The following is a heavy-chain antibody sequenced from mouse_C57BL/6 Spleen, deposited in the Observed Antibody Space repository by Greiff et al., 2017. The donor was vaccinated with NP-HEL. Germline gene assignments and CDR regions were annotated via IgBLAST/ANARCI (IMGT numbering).Heavy chain of an antibody. CDR2: ISSGGDYI. Sequence: EVKLVESGEGLVKPGGSLKLSCAASGFTFSSYAMSWVRQTPEKRLEWVAYISSGGDYIYYADTVKGRFTISRDNARNTLYLQMSSLKSEDTAMYYCTRESYGNYPYYFDYWGQGTTLTVSS. CDR1: GFTFSSYA. D-gene: IGHD2-1*01. CDR3: TRESYGNYPYYFDY. J-gene: IGHJ2*01. V-gene: IGHV5-9-1*02.